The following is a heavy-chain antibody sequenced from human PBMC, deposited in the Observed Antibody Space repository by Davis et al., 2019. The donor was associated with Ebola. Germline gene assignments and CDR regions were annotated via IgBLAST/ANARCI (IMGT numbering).Heavy chain of an antibody. V-gene: IGHV4-34*01. D-gene: IGHD6-19*01. Sequence: MPSETLSLTCAVYGGSFSGYYWNWIRQSPGKGLEWIGEISHSGSTDYNPSLKSRVTISVDTSKNQFSLKLSSVTAADTAVYYCARRCTVPATYIPTYYDYYMDVWGRGTTVTVSS. CDR2: ISHSGST. CDR3: ARRCTVPATYIPTYYDYYMDV. CDR1: GGSFSGYY. J-gene: IGHJ6*03.